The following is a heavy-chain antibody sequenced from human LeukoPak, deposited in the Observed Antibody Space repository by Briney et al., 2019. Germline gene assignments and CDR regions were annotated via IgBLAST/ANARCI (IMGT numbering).Heavy chain of an antibody. CDR1: GCSISSSIYY. J-gene: IGHJ4*02. Sequence: SETLSLTCTVSGCSISSSIYYWGWIRQPPVKGLEWIGSIYYSGSTYYNPSLKSRVTISVDTSKNQFSLKLSSGTAADTAVYYCARLPLSGSSGWYFDYWGQGTLVTVSS. CDR2: IYYSGST. CDR3: ARLPLSGSSGWYFDY. V-gene: IGHV4-39*01. D-gene: IGHD6-19*01.